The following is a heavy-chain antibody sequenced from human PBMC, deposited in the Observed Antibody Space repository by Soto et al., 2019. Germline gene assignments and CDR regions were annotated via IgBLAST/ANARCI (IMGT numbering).Heavy chain of an antibody. V-gene: IGHV3-53*01. CDR1: GFTVSSNY. J-gene: IGHJ4*02. CDR2: IYSGGST. D-gene: IGHD3-3*01. Sequence: AGGSLRLSCAASGFTVSSNYMSWVRQAPGKGLEWVSVIYSGGSTYYADSVKGRYTISRDNSKNTLYLQMNSLRAEDTAVYYCSWSHSINYYFDSWGQGTLVTVSS. CDR3: SWSHSINYYFDS.